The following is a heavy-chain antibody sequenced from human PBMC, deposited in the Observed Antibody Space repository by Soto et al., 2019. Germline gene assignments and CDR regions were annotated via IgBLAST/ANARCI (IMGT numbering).Heavy chain of an antibody. CDR2: IWYDGSNK. V-gene: IGHV3-33*01. D-gene: IGHD1-26*01. CDR3: ARAVGPFDY. CDR1: GFTFSTYV. Sequence: GGSLRLSCAASGFTFSTYVIHWVRQAPGKGLEWVAVIWYDGSNKYYADSVKGRFTISRDNSKNTLYLQMNSLRAEDTAVYFCARAVGPFDYWDQGTLVTV. J-gene: IGHJ4*02.